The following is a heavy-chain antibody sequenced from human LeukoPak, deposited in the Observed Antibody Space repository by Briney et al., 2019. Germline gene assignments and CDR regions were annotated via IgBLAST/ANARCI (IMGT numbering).Heavy chain of an antibody. CDR2: ISGSGGST. J-gene: IGHJ4*02. CDR1: GFTFSSYA. V-gene: IGHV3-23*01. Sequence: GGSLRLSCAASGFTFSSYAMSWVRQAPGKGLEWVSAISGSGGSTYYADPVKGRFTISRDNSKNTLYLQMNSLRAEDTAVYYCVWVLTTVTHRDYWGQGTLVTVSS. D-gene: IGHD4-17*01. CDR3: VWVLTTVTHRDY.